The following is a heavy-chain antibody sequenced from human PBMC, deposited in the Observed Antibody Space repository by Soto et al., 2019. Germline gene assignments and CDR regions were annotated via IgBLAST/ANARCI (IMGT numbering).Heavy chain of an antibody. Sequence: QVQLVQSGAEVKKPGSSVKVSCKASGGTFSSYAISWVRQAPGQWLEWMGGIIPIFGTANYAQKFQGRVTITADESTSTAYMELSSLRSEDTAVYYCARVPHYYGSGSYLYYFDYWGQGTLVTVSS. CDR3: ARVPHYYGSGSYLYYFDY. D-gene: IGHD3-10*01. J-gene: IGHJ4*02. CDR1: GGTFSSYA. V-gene: IGHV1-69*01. CDR2: IIPIFGTA.